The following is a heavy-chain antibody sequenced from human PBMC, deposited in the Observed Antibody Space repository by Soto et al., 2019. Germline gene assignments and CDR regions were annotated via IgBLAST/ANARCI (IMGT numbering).Heavy chain of an antibody. CDR1: GFTFSSYA. Sequence: PGGSLRLSWAASGFTFSSYAMHWVLQAPGKGLEWVAVISYDGSNKYYADSVKGRFTISRDNSKNTLYLQMNSLRAEDTAVYYCASATQWLVRVFPYYYYGMDVWGQGTTVTVSS. V-gene: IGHV3-30-3*01. CDR2: ISYDGSNK. CDR3: ASATQWLVRVFPYYYYGMDV. D-gene: IGHD6-19*01. J-gene: IGHJ6*02.